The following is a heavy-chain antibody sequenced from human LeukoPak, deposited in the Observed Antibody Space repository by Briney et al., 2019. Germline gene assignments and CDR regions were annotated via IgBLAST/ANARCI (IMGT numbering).Heavy chain of an antibody. J-gene: IGHJ5*02. CDR2: IIPIFGTA. CDR3: ARDRQYSYGYWWFDP. D-gene: IGHD5-18*01. CDR1: GGTFSSYA. Sequence: ASVKVSCKASGGTFSSYAISWVRQAPGQGLEWMGGIIPIFGTANYAQKFQGRVTITADESTSTAYMELSRLRSDDTAVYYCARDRQYSYGYWWFDPWGQGILVTVSS. V-gene: IGHV1-69*13.